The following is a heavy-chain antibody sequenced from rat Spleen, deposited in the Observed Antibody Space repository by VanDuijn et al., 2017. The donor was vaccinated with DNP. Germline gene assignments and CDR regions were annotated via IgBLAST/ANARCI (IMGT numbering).Heavy chain of an antibody. CDR1: GFTFRNFG. V-gene: IGHV5-19*01. CDR3: ATYYYSVDY. D-gene: IGHD1-1*01. Sequence: EVQLVESGGDLVQPGRSLKLSCAASGFTFRNFGMHWVRQAPTKGLEWVASISPSSVNTYYRDSMKGRFTISRDNAKSTLYLQMDSLRSEDTATYYCATYYYSVDYWGQGVMVTVSS. CDR2: ISPSSVNT. J-gene: IGHJ2*01.